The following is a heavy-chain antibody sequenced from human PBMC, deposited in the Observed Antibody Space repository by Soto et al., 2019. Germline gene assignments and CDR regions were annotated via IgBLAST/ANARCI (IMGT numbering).Heavy chain of an antibody. Sequence: AASVKVSCKSSGNSFVTYAIHWVRQAPGQRLQWMGWINVGSGNTKYAQDFQGRVTFTRDTAATTTFMELSSLRSEDAAVYYCARVPPWGDSGSFYTQQYDSWGQGTLVTVSS. CDR1: GNSFVTYA. J-gene: IGHJ4*02. CDR2: INVGSGNT. D-gene: IGHD3-10*01. CDR3: ARVPPWGDSGSFYTQQYDS. V-gene: IGHV1-3*01.